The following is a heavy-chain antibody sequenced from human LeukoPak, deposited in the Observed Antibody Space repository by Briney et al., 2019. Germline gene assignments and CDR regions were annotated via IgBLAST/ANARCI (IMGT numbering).Heavy chain of an antibody. CDR1: GFAFREYW. V-gene: IGHV3-74*01. J-gene: IGHJ4*02. D-gene: IGHD3-10*01. Sequence: GGSLRLSCAASGFAFREYWMHWVRQTPGTGLMWGARINDGGTYTAYADSLKGRFPVSRDTAENSLYLQMNSLRVEDTAIYYCAREIKIQGFRAFDFWGQGTPVTVSS. CDR2: INDGGTYT. CDR3: AREIKIQGFRAFDF.